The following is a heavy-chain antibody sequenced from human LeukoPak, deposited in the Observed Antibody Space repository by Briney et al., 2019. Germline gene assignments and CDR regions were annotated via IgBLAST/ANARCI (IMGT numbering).Heavy chain of an antibody. D-gene: IGHD1-26*01. CDR1: GFTFRKYA. CDR3: AKCESRVVGAGTDS. Sequence: GGSLRLSCAASGFTFRKYAMSWVRQAPGKGLEWVSMTSSTGSITYCADSVKGRFTMSRDISNNTMFLQMNSLRVDDTAVYYCAKCESRVVGAGTDSWGQGILVTVSS. V-gene: IGHV3-23*01. J-gene: IGHJ4*02. CDR2: TSSTGSIT.